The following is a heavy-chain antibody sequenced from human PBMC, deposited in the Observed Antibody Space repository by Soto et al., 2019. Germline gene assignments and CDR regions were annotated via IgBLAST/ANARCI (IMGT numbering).Heavy chain of an antibody. J-gene: IGHJ4*02. D-gene: IGHD4-17*01. CDR2: FSAGGRA. CDR3: AKESMPEHYGDTLFDY. CDR1: GFSINNYA. Sequence: VQLLESGGAFVQPGGPLRLSCAASGFSINNYAVSWVRQAPGKGLEWVSTFSAGGRAYYADSVRGRFSVARDRSQNTVDLQISVLRPEDSAVYYCAKESMPEHYGDTLFDYWGQGTRVTVSS. V-gene: IGHV3-23*01.